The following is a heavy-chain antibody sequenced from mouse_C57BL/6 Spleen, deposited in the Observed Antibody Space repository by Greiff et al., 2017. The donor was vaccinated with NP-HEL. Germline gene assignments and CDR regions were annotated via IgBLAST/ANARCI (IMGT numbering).Heavy chain of an antibody. Sequence: EVQLQQSGPELVKPGASVKMSCKASGYTFTDYNMHWVKQSHGKSLGWIGYINTNNGGTSYNQKFKGKATLTVNKSSSKAYMELRSLTSEDSAVYYCARSRNWDVWFAYWGQGTLVTVSA. CDR2: INTNNGGT. CDR1: GYTFTDYN. D-gene: IGHD4-1*01. CDR3: ARSRNWDVWFAY. J-gene: IGHJ3*01. V-gene: IGHV1-22*01.